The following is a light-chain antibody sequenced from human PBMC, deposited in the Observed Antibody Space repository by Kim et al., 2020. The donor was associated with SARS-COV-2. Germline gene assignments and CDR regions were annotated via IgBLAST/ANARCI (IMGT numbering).Light chain of an antibody. Sequence: QSALTQPASVSGSPGQSITISCTGTSSDVGGYNYVSWYQQHPGKAPKLMIYDVSKRPSGVSNRFSGSKSGNTASLTISGLQAEEEADYYCSSYTSSSTPFVFGTGTKVTVL. CDR2: DVS. CDR3: SSYTSSSTPFV. J-gene: IGLJ1*01. V-gene: IGLV2-14*01. CDR1: SSDVGGYNY.